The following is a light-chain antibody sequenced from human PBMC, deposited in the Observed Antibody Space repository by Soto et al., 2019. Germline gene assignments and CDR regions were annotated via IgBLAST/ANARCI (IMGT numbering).Light chain of an antibody. V-gene: IGKV3-20*01. CDR1: QSVSSSY. CDR2: GAS. CDR3: QQYGSSPPALT. J-gene: IGKJ5*01. Sequence: EIVLTQSPGTLSLSPGERATLSCRASQSVSSSYLAWYQQKPGQAPRLLIYGASSRATGIPDRFSGSGSGTDFTLTISRLVPEDFAVYYCQQYGSSPPALTFGGGTRLEIK.